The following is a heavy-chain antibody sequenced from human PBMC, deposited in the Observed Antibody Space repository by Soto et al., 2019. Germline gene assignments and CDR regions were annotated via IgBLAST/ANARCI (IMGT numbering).Heavy chain of an antibody. Sequence: QVHLVQSGAEEKKPGASVKVSCKASGYIFSNYAIHWVRQAPGQRLEWMGWINAGKGDTIYSQKFQDRISINRDTSASTAYMEMGRLRPEDTAMYYCARSPMNRGMIGAFDPWGQGTLVTVSS. CDR2: INAGKGDT. J-gene: IGHJ5*02. CDR3: ARSPMNRGMIGAFDP. CDR1: GYIFSNYA. D-gene: IGHD3-10*01. V-gene: IGHV1-3*05.